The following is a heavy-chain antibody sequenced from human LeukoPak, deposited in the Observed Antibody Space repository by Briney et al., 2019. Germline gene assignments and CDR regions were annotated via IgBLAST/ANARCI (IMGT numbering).Heavy chain of an antibody. CDR3: AKDRRTAMAPPRANNWFDP. Sequence: PGGSLRLSCAASGFTFSSYGMHWVRQAPGKGLEWVAVIWYDGSNKYYADSVKGRFTISRDNSKNTLYLQMNSLRAEDTAVYYCAKDRRTAMAPPRANNWFDPWGQGTLVTVSS. CDR2: IWYDGSNK. D-gene: IGHD5-18*01. J-gene: IGHJ5*02. V-gene: IGHV3-33*06. CDR1: GFTFSSYG.